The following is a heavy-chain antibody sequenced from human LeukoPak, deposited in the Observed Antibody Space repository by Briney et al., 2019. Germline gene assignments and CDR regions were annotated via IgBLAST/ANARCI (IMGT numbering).Heavy chain of an antibody. Sequence: PSETLSLTCAVYGGSFSGYYWSWIRQPPGKGLEWIGEINHSGSTNYNPSLKSRVTISVDTSKNQFSLKLSSVTAADTAVYYCASSIKAAVLDYWDQGTLVTVSS. CDR1: GGSFSGYY. J-gene: IGHJ4*02. CDR2: INHSGST. D-gene: IGHD6-13*01. V-gene: IGHV4-34*01. CDR3: ASSIKAAVLDY.